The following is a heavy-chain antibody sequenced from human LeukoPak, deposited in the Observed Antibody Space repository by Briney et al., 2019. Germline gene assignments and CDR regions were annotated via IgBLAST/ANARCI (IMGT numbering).Heavy chain of an antibody. J-gene: IGHJ4*02. CDR2: ISYSGST. D-gene: IGHD5-18*01. CDR1: GVALKTGGYY. V-gene: IGHV4-31*03. Sequence: SQTLSLTCTVSGVALKTGGYYWNWIRQHSGKGLEWIGCISYSGSTYFSPSLKSRITISIDTSKNRFSLQMSSVTAADTAVYDCARDMRHGYGFDFWGQGSLVIVSS. CDR3: ARDMRHGYGFDF.